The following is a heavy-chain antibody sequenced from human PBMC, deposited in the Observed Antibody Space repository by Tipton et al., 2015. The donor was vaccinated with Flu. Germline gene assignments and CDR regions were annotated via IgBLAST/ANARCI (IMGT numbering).Heavy chain of an antibody. CDR2: IYYSGST. CDR3: ARGDCSSTSCLDY. V-gene: IGHV4-59*01. Sequence: TLSLTCTVSGGSISSYYWSWIRQPPGKGLEWTGYIYYSGSTDYNPSLKSRVTISVDTSKNQFSLKLSSVTAADTAVYYCARGDCSSTSCLDYWGQGTLVTVSS. CDR1: GGSISSYY. J-gene: IGHJ4*02. D-gene: IGHD2-2*01.